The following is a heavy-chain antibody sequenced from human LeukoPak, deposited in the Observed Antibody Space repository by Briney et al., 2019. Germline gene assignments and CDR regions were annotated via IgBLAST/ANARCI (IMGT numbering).Heavy chain of an antibody. D-gene: IGHD3-16*02. J-gene: IGHJ4*02. CDR1: GFTFSSYS. Sequence: GGSLRLSCAASGFTFSSYSMNWVRQAPGKGLEWVSAISGSGGSTYYADSVKGRFTISRDNSKNTLYLQMNSLRAEDTAVYYCAKGFGITFGGVIVTPFDYWGQGTLVTVSS. CDR2: ISGSGGST. V-gene: IGHV3-23*01. CDR3: AKGFGITFGGVIVTPFDY.